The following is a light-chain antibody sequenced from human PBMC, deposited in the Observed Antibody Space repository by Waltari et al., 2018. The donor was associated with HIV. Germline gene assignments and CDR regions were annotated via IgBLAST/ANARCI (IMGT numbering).Light chain of an antibody. V-gene: IGLV2-8*01. CDR3: SSYAGSNNFVV. CDR1: SRDVGGYNY. CDR2: EVN. Sequence: QSALTQPPSASGSPGQSVTIPCPGTSRDVGGYNYVSWYQQHPGKAPKLMIYEVNKRPSGVPDRFSGSKSGNTASLTVSGLQVEDEAYYYCSSYAGSNNFVVFGGGTKLTVL. J-gene: IGLJ2*01.